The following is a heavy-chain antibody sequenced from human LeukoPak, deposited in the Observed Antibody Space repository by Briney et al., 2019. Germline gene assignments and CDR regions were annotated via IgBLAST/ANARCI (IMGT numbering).Heavy chain of an antibody. D-gene: IGHD2-8*01. V-gene: IGHV1-2*02. J-gene: IGHJ6*03. Sequence: ASVQVSCKSSRYTFTEHYLYWLRQAPGQGLEWVGRINCNSGDATSAQKFQGRVTMTRDTCVSTAYMDLSSVTADDTAVYFCARSAGHCSSGVCFTDYYMDVWGRGTMVTVSS. CDR1: RYTFTEHY. CDR3: ARSAGHCSSGVCFTDYYMDV. CDR2: INCNSGDA.